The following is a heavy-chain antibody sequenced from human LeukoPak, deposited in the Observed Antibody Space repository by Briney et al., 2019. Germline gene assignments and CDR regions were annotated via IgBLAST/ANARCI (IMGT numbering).Heavy chain of an antibody. CDR2: ISSSSSTI. D-gene: IGHD5/OR15-5a*01. J-gene: IGHJ6*03. V-gene: IGHV3-48*04. Sequence: QPGGSLRLSCAASGFTFSSYSMNWVRQAPGKGLEWVSYISSSSSTIYYADSVKGRFTISRDNAKNSLYLQMNSLRAEDTAVYYCARDLRYYYYYMDVWGKGTTVTVSS. CDR3: ARDLRYYYYYMDV. CDR1: GFTFSSYS.